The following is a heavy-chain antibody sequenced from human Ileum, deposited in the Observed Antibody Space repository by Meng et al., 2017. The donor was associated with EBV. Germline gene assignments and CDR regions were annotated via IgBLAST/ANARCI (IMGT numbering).Heavy chain of an antibody. J-gene: IGHJ4*02. CDR1: GYTFTSYT. CDR2: INTGNGET. V-gene: IGHV1-3*04. CDR3: ASRPGIAVAGFDY. D-gene: IGHD6-19*01. Sequence: QVQLVQCGPEMKKPGAQGVFSCKASGYTFTSYTMNWVRQGAGQRLEWMGWINTGNGETKYSQKFQGRVTLTRDTSASTAYMELSSLRSEDTAVYYCASRPGIAVAGFDYWGQGTLVTVSS.